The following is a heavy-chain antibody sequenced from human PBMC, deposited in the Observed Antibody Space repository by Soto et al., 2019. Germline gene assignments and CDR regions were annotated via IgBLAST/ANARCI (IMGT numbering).Heavy chain of an antibody. J-gene: IGHJ4*02. CDR2: IYPGASDT. Sequence: PGESLKISCKGSGYSFTSYWIGWVRQMPGKGLEWMGIIYPGASDTRYSPSFQGQVTISADKSISTAYLQWSSLKASDTAMYYCARSPREVSSDYYDSSGYYYVKPYYFDYWGQGTLVTVSS. CDR1: GYSFTSYW. CDR3: ARSPREVSSDYYDSSGYYYVKPYYFDY. V-gene: IGHV5-51*01. D-gene: IGHD3-22*01.